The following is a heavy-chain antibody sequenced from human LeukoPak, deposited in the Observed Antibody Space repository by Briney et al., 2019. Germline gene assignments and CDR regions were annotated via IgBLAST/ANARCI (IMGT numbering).Heavy chain of an antibody. Sequence: GGSLRLSCAASGFTFSSYWMSWVRQAPGKGLEWVANIKQDGSEKYYVDSVKGRFTISRDNAKNSLYLQMNSLRAEDTAVYYCARDPFVLVNAIYFDYWGQGTLVNVS. CDR1: GFTFSSYW. D-gene: IGHD2-21*01. J-gene: IGHJ4*02. CDR3: ARDPFVLVNAIYFDY. V-gene: IGHV3-7*01. CDR2: IKQDGSEK.